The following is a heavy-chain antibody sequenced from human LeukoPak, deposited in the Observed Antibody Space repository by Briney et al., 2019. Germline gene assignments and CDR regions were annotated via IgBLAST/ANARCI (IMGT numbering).Heavy chain of an antibody. CDR1: GGSISSYY. J-gene: IGHJ4*02. Sequence: SETLSLTCTVSGGSISSYYWSWIRQPPGKGLEWIGYIYYSGSTYYNPSLKSRVTISVDTSKNQFSLKLSSVTAADTAVYYCASSVDRNHNDYWGQGTLVTVSS. D-gene: IGHD5-12*01. V-gene: IGHV4-59*08. CDR3: ASSVDRNHNDY. CDR2: IYYSGST.